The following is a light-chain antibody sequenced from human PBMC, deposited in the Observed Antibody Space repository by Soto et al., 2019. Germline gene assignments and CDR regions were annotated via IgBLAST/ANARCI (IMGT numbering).Light chain of an antibody. CDR3: QQYSSLWT. Sequence: EIVLTQSPGTLSLSPGERATLSCRTRQSVSNNYLAWYQQKPGQAPRLLIYGASSRATGIPDRYSGSGSGTDFTLSISRLEPEDLAVYYCQQYSSLWTFGQGTKVELK. V-gene: IGKV3-20*01. J-gene: IGKJ1*01. CDR1: QSVSNNY. CDR2: GAS.